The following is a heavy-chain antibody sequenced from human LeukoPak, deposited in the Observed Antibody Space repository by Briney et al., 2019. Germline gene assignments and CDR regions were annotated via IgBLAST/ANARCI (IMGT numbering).Heavy chain of an antibody. Sequence: GGSLRLSCAASGFTFSVYAMSWVRQAPGKGLEWVSALSGSGGTTYYPDSVKGRFTISRDNSKNTLYLQMNSLRAEDTAMYYCAKDGSSGWLRNAFDIWGQGTLVTVSS. D-gene: IGHD6-19*01. CDR2: LSGSGGTT. CDR1: GFTFSVYA. V-gene: IGHV3-23*01. CDR3: AKDGSSGWLRNAFDI. J-gene: IGHJ3*02.